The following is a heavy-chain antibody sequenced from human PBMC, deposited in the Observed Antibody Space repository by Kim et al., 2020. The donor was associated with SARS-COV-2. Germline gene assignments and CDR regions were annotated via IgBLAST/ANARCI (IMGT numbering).Heavy chain of an antibody. J-gene: IGHJ4*01. CDR2: IWSDGSNK. Sequence: GGSLRLSCAASGFTFTTYGMHWVRQAPGKGLEWVAVIWSDGSNKYYADSVKGRYTISRDNSKNTLYLQMNSWRAEDTAVYYVATDGGRFLEWWVMDYWG. CDR3: ATDGGRFLEWWVMDY. D-gene: IGHD3-3*01. CDR1: GFTFTTYG. V-gene: IGHV3-33*01.